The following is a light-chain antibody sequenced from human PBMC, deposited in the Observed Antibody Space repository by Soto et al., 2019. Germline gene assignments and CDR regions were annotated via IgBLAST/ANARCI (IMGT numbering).Light chain of an antibody. CDR1: QSVSSSY. Sequence: EIVLTQSPGTLSLSPGERATLSCRASQSVSSSYLAWYQQKPGQAPRLLIYGASSSATGIPDRFSGSGSGTALTLTISRLEPEDFAVYYCQQYGSSPITFGQGTRLEMK. CDR2: GAS. CDR3: QQYGSSPIT. J-gene: IGKJ5*01. V-gene: IGKV3-20*01.